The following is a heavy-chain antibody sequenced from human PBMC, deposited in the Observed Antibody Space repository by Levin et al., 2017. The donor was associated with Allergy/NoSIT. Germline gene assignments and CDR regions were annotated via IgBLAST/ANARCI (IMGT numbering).Heavy chain of an antibody. CDR2: IVVGSGNT. V-gene: IGHV1-58*01. CDR3: AAAGGSSWAFDY. J-gene: IGHJ4*02. CDR1: GFTFTSSA. D-gene: IGHD6-13*01. Sequence: PPASVKVSCKASGFTFTSSAVQWVRQARGQRLEWIGWIVVGSGNTNYAQKFQERVTITRDMSTSTAYMELSSLRYEDTAVYYCAAAGGSSWAFDYWGQGTLVTVSS.